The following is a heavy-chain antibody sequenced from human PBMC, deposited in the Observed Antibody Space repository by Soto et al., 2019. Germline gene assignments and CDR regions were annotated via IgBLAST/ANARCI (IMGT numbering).Heavy chain of an antibody. J-gene: IGHJ5*02. V-gene: IGHV1-24*01. CDR3: ATDRAYYNSSGYPPGFDP. CDR1: GYTLTELS. CDR2: FDPEDGET. D-gene: IGHD3-22*01. Sequence: GASVKVSCKVSGYTLTELSMHWVRQAPGKGLEWMGGFDPEDGETIYAQKFQGRVTMTEDTSTDTAYMELSSLRSEDRAVYYCATDRAYYNSSGYPPGFDPWGQGTLVTVPS.